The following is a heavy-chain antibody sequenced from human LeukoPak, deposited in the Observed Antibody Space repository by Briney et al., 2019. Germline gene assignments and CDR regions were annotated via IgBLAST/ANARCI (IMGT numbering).Heavy chain of an antibody. CDR3: TTLVEYYYDSSGYPSDY. V-gene: IGHV3-15*01. J-gene: IGHJ4*02. CDR2: IKSKTDGGTT. Sequence: GGSLRLFCAASGFTFSNAWMSWVRQAPGKGLEWVGRIKSKTDGGTTDYAAPVKGRFTISRDDSKNTLYLQMNSLKTEDTAVYYCTTLVEYYYDSSGYPSDYWGQGTLITVSS. D-gene: IGHD3-22*01. CDR1: GFTFSNAW.